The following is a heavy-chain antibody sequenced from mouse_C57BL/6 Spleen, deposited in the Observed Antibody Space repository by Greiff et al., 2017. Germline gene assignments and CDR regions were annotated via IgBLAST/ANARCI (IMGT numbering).Heavy chain of an antibody. J-gene: IGHJ2*01. V-gene: IGHV1-64*01. D-gene: IGHD1-1*01. CDR2: IHPNSGST. CDR3: AREDYYGRNYFDD. Sequence: QVQLQQPGAELVKPGASVKLSCKASGYTFTSYWMHWVKQRPGQGLEWIGMIHPNSGSTNYNEKFKSKATLTVDKSSSTAYMQLSSLTSEDSAVYYCAREDYYGRNYFDDWGQGTTLTVSS. CDR1: GYTFTSYW.